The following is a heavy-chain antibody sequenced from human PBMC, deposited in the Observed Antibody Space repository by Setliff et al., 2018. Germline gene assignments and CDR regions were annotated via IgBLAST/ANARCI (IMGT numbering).Heavy chain of an antibody. V-gene: IGHV1-58*02. J-gene: IGHJ3*02. CDR3: AARRGKQGAFDI. CDR2: IVVGSGNT. D-gene: IGHD3-10*01. Sequence: SVKVSCKASGFTFTSAAMQWVRQARGQRLEWIGWIVVGSGNTNYAQKFQERVTITRDMSTSTAYMELSSLRSEDTAVYYCAARRGKQGAFDIWGQGTMVTVSS. CDR1: GFTFTSAA.